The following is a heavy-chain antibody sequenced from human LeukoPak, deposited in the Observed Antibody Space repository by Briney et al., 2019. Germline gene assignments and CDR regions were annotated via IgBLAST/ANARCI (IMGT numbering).Heavy chain of an antibody. V-gene: IGHV3-66*01. CDR2: IYSGGST. CDR3: ARGRDCSSTSCYVDY. D-gene: IGHD2-2*01. J-gene: IGHJ4*02. Sequence: PGGSLRLSCAASGFTVSSNYMSWVRQAPGKGLEWVSVIYSGGSTYYADSMKGRFTISRDNSKNTLYLQMNSLRAEDTAVYYCARGRDCSSTSCYVDYWGQGTLVTVSS. CDR1: GFTVSSNY.